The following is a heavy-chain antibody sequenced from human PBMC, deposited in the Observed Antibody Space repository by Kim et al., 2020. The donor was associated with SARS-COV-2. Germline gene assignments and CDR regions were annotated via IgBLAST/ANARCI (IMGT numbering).Heavy chain of an antibody. J-gene: IGHJ5*02. D-gene: IGHD3-10*01. CDR3: ARDQSWVVRGVRRFDP. V-gene: IGHV3-74*01. Sequence: SVKGRFTISRDNAKNTLYLQMNSLRAEDTAVYYCARDQSWVVRGVRRFDPWGQGTLVTVSS.